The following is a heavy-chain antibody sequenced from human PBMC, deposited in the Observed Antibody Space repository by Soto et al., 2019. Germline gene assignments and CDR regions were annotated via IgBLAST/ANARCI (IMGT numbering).Heavy chain of an antibody. D-gene: IGHD4-17*01. CDR2: IYSSGST. Sequence: SETLSLTCTVSGDFISSGGYYWSWIRQLPGKGLEWIGYIYSSGSTYYNPSLKSRVTISVDTSKNQFSLKLSSVTAADTAVYYCARSRTTVTPSGFQHWGQGTLVTVSS. CDR3: ARSRTTVTPSGFQH. J-gene: IGHJ1*01. CDR1: GDFISSGGYY. V-gene: IGHV4-61*08.